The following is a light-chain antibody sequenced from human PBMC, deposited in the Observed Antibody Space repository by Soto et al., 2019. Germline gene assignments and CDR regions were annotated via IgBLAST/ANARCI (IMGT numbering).Light chain of an antibody. CDR1: QSVSSSF. V-gene: IGKV3-20*01. J-gene: IGKJ1*01. Sequence: EIVLTQSPGTLSLSPGERATLSCRASQSVSSSFLAWYQQKPGQAPRLLIYGASSRATGIPDRFSGSGSGTDVSLPISRLAPEDFAVYYCQQYGSSPRKFGQGTKVEIK. CDR2: GAS. CDR3: QQYGSSPRK.